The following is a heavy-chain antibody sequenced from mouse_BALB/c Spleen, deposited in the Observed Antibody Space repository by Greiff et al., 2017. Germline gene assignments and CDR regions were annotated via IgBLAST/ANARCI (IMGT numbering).Heavy chain of an antibody. J-gene: IGHJ4*01. CDR2: IDPANGNT. Sequence: EVKLQESGAELVKPGASVKLSCTASGFNIKDTYMHWVKQRPEQGLEWIGRIDPANGNTKYDPKFQGKATITADTSSNTAYLQLSSLTSEDTAVYYCALGYGGDYYAMDYWGQGTSVTVSS. CDR3: ALGYGGDYYAMDY. D-gene: IGHD1-1*01. CDR1: GFNIKDTY. V-gene: IGHV14-3*02.